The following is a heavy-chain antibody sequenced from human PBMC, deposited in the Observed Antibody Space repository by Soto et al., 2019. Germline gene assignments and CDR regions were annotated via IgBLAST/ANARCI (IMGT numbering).Heavy chain of an antibody. CDR3: ARESEDLTSNFDY. CDR1: GFTFSSYA. V-gene: IGHV3-21*06. J-gene: IGHJ4*02. Sequence: GGSLRLSCAASGFTFSSYAMSWVRQAPGKGLEWVSAISSTTNYIYYGDSMKGRFTISRDNAKNSLYLEMNSLRAEDTAVYYCARESEDLTSNFDYWGQGTLVTVSS. CDR2: ISSTTNYI.